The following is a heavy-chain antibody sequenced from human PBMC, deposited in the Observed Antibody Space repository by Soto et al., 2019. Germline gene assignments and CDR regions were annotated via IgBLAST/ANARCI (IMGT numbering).Heavy chain of an antibody. CDR3: ARPYYDILTGSPNWFDP. V-gene: IGHV4-4*02. Sequence: SETLSLTCAVSGGSISSSNWWSWVRQPPGKGLEWIGEIYHSGSTNYNPSLKSRVTISVDKSKNQFSLKLSSVTAADTAVYYCARPYYDILTGSPNWFDPWGQGTLVTVSS. J-gene: IGHJ5*02. CDR1: GGSISSSNW. D-gene: IGHD3-9*01. CDR2: IYHSGST.